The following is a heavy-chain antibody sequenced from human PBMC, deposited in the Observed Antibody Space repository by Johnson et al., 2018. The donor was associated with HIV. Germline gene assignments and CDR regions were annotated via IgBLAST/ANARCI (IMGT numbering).Heavy chain of an antibody. CDR1: RFTFSTYG. J-gene: IGHJ3*02. CDR3: AKDMFYIAAARSGAFDI. CDR2: IRYDGSNQ. D-gene: IGHD6-13*01. Sequence: HVQLVESGGGVVQPGGSLRLSCAASRFTFSTYGMHWVRQAPGKGLEWVAFIRYDGSNQYYADSVKGRFTISGDNSKNTLYLQMNSLRAEDTALYYCAKDMFYIAAARSGAFDIWGQGTMVTVSS. V-gene: IGHV3-30*02.